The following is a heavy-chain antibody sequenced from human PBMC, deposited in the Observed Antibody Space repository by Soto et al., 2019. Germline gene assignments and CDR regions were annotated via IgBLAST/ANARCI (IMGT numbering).Heavy chain of an antibody. D-gene: IGHD3-22*01. Sequence: QVQLQESGPGLVKPSETLSLTCAVSGDSISSYYCMWIRQPPGKGLESIGYLYYGRRANYYPSLKSRVTLSVDTSTNQCSLTLSSMTAADTAVYYCALRSMAVVPEYWGQGTLVTVSS. CDR3: ALRSMAVVPEY. J-gene: IGHJ4*02. CDR2: LYYGRRA. V-gene: IGHV4-59*01. CDR1: GDSISSYY.